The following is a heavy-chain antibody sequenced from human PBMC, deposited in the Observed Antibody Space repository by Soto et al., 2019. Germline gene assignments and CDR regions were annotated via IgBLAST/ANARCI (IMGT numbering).Heavy chain of an antibody. CDR3: ARGGTRNPRRCTNGVCYTHDSRGWFDP. Sequence: QVQLQQWGAGLLKPSETLSLTCAVYGGSFSGYYWSWIRQPPGKGLEWIEEINHSGSTNYNPSLRSRVTISVHTSKNQFSLKLSSVPAADTAVYYCARGGTRNPRRCTNGVCYTHDSRGWFDPWGQGTLVTVSS. CDR2: INHSGST. CDR1: GGSFSGYY. V-gene: IGHV4-34*01. J-gene: IGHJ5*02. D-gene: IGHD2-8*01.